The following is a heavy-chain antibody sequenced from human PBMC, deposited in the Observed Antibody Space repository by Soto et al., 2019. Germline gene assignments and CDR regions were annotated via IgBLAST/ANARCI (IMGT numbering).Heavy chain of an antibody. J-gene: IGHJ6*01. CDR2: INNDGSST. D-gene: IGHD2-21*01. CDR1: VFTFSILW. CDR3: ARDPLIGNTDYGLDV. Sequence: WGSLLLSCASSVFTFSILWMRWVRQAPGKGLVWVSRINNDGSSTAYADSVKGRFTISRDNANSTLYLQVTSLRAEDTAVYYCARDPLIGNTDYGLDVWGQGTTVTVSS. V-gene: IGHV3-74*01.